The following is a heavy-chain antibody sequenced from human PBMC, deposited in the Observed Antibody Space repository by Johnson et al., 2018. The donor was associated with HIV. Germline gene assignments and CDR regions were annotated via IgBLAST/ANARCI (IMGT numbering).Heavy chain of an antibody. Sequence: VQLVESGGGVVQPGGSLRLSCAASGFTFSSFAMSWVRQAPGKGLEWVSGISSIGGSTYYADSVKGRFTISRDNSKNTLYLQMNSLRADDTAVYYCAKSSRVSTTFDAFDIWGQGTMVTVSS. CDR1: GFTFSSFA. J-gene: IGHJ3*02. CDR2: ISSIGGST. CDR3: AKSSRVSTTFDAFDI. D-gene: IGHD1-26*01. V-gene: IGHV3-23*04.